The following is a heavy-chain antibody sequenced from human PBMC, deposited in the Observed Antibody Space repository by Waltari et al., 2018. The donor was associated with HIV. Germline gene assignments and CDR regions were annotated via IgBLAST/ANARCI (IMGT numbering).Heavy chain of an antibody. D-gene: IGHD3-9*01. V-gene: IGHV3-7*01. J-gene: IGHJ6*02. CDR2: IKADETER. CDR3: VRTQIDPYYGMDV. CDR1: GFPLRKYW. Sequence: EEQLVESGGNLVQPGGSLSLSGVASGFPLRKYWLTCVLQAPGKGLEWLGNIKADETERSYADSVRGRFTTSRDNSKNLLFLQMNNLRVEDTALYYCVRTQIDPYYGMDVWGHGTVVTVSS.